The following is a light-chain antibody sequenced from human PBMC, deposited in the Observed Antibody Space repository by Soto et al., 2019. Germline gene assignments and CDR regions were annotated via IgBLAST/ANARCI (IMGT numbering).Light chain of an antibody. CDR3: QQYGSSPLT. Sequence: EIVLTQSPATLSLSPGERATLSCGASQSVRISYLAWYQQTPGLAPRLLIYDASSRATGIPDRFSGSGSGTDFTLTISRLEPEDLAVYYCQQYGSSPLTFGGGTKVEIK. CDR2: DAS. J-gene: IGKJ4*01. V-gene: IGKV3D-20*01. CDR1: QSVRISY.